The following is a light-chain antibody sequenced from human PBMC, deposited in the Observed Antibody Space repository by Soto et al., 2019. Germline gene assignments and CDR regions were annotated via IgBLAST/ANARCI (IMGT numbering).Light chain of an antibody. V-gene: IGKV1-8*01. CDR1: QGISSY. J-gene: IGKJ1*01. CDR2: AAS. Sequence: IRMTQSPSSLSASTGDRVTITCRASQGISSYLAWYQQKPGKAPNLLIYAASSLHSGVPSRFSGSGSGTDFTLTISSLQPEDFATYYCLQHNTYPWTFGQGTKVDIK. CDR3: LQHNTYPWT.